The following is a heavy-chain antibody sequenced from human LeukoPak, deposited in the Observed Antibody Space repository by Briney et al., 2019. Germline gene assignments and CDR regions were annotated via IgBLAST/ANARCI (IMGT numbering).Heavy chain of an antibody. CDR2: IYRGRT. Sequence: PSETLSLTCAVSGDSISSGAYYWNWIRQAPGKGPEWIGNIYRGRTRFNPSLTSRVTISLDMSKNQVSLNLTSVTAADTAIYYCAREGEYGDSYYWGQGTLAIVSA. V-gene: IGHV4-30-2*01. J-gene: IGHJ4*02. CDR3: AREGEYGDSYY. D-gene: IGHD4-17*01. CDR1: GDSISSGAYY.